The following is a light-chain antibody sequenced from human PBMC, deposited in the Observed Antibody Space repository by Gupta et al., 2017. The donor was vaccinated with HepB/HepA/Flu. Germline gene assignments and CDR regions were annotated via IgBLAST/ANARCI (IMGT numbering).Light chain of an antibody. CDR2: WAS. V-gene: IGKV2-28*01. J-gene: IGKJ1*01. CDR3: MQNMRYPWT. CDR1: QSLVQTDGDSY. Sequence: MTQSPLSLPVTLGEPASISCRSSQSLVQTDGDSYVDWYQQKPGQSPRRLIYWASNRDSGVPDRISGSGSGTDLTLKISRLEAEDVGVYYCMQNMRYPWTFGQGTKVEI.